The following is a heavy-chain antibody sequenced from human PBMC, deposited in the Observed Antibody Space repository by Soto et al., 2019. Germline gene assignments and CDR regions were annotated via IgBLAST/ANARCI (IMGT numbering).Heavy chain of an antibody. J-gene: IGHJ4*02. D-gene: IGHD6-13*01. Sequence: PGGSLRLSCAASTFIFTNYAMSWVRQAPGEGLEWVSAISGSGGTTYYAESVKGRFSISRDNSKNTLYLQLNSLRVEDTAICYCATISDRGIAAALDFWGQGTLVTVSS. CDR1: TFIFTNYA. V-gene: IGHV3-23*01. CDR3: ATISDRGIAAALDF. CDR2: ISGSGGTT.